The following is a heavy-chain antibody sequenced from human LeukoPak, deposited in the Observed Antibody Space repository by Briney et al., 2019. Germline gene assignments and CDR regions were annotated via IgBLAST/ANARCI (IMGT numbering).Heavy chain of an antibody. CDR2: ISSSGSTI. CDR1: GFSCSSYD. CDR3: ARDHQEAGNYFDY. J-gene: IGHJ4*02. D-gene: IGHD6-19*01. Sequence: GGSLRLSCAASGFSCSSYDMHWVRQAPGKGLEWVSYISSSGSTIYYADSVKGRFTISRDNAKNSLYLQMNSLRAEDTAIYYCARDHQEAGNYFDYWGQGTLVTVSS. V-gene: IGHV3-48*03.